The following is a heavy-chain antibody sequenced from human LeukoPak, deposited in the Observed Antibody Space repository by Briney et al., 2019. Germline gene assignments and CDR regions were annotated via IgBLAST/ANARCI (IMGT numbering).Heavy chain of an antibody. Sequence: GGSLRLSCAASGFTFGDYYMNWIRQAPGKGLEWVAYISSSCSTIYYADSVKGRFTISRDDAKNSPYLQMNSLRAEGTPVYYCARVHKVQGSMYYNFWSGYPSDGYNWFDPWGQGTLVTVSS. J-gene: IGHJ5*02. CDR2: ISSSCSTI. CDR1: GFTFGDYY. CDR3: ARVHKVQGSMYYNFWSGYPSDGYNWFDP. V-gene: IGHV3-11*04. D-gene: IGHD3-3*01.